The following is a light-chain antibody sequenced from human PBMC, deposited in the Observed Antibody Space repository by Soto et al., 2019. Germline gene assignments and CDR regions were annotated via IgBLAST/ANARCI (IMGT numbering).Light chain of an antibody. CDR3: QQLNSYPNT. CDR2: AAS. CDR1: QGISSY. V-gene: IGKV1-9*01. J-gene: IGKJ4*01. Sequence: DLQLTQSPSFLSAAVGDRVTITCRASQGISSYLAWYQQKPGKAPKLLIYAASTLQSGVPSRFSGSGSGTEFTLTISSLQSEDFATYYCQQLNSYPNTFGGGTKVEIK.